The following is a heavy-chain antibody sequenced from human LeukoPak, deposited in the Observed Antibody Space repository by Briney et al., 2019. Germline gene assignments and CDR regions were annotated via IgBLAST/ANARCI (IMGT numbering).Heavy chain of an antibody. Sequence: PGGSLRLSCAASGFTFDDYAMHWVRHAPGKGLEWVSGISWNSGSIGYADSVKGRFTISRDNAKNSLYLQMNSLRAEDTALYYCAKDANYDILTGYPDYWGQGTLVTVSS. CDR2: ISWNSGSI. D-gene: IGHD3-9*01. V-gene: IGHV3-9*01. CDR3: AKDANYDILTGYPDY. J-gene: IGHJ4*02. CDR1: GFTFDDYA.